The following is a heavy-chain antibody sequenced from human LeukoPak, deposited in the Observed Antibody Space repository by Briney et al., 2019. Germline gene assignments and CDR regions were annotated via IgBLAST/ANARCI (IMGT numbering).Heavy chain of an antibody. Sequence: SGGSLRLSCAASGFVFRNYFMSWVRQAPGKGLEWVASIKNDGSEGYYVDSVRGRYTISRDNTKNSLFLQMSSLRAEDTAVYYCATDRGWRTSGYYLYYFEYWGQGTLVTFSS. CDR1: GFVFRNYF. CDR3: ATDRGWRTSGYYLYYFEY. D-gene: IGHD3-3*01. V-gene: IGHV3-7*01. J-gene: IGHJ4*02. CDR2: IKNDGSEG.